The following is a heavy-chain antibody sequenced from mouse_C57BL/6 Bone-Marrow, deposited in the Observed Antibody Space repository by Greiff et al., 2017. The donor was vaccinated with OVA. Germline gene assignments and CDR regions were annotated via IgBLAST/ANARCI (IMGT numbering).Heavy chain of an antibody. J-gene: IGHJ2*01. D-gene: IGHD3-2*02. V-gene: IGHV6-3*01. CDR2: IRLKSDNYAT. CDR3: TGQAPRTFDY. CDR1: GFTFSNYW. Sequence: DVKLVESGGGLVQPGGSMKLSCVASGFTFSNYWMNWVRQSPEKGLEWVAQIRLKSDNYATHYAESVKGRFTISRDDSKSSVYLQMNNLRAEDTGIYYCTGQAPRTFDYWGQGTTLTVSS.